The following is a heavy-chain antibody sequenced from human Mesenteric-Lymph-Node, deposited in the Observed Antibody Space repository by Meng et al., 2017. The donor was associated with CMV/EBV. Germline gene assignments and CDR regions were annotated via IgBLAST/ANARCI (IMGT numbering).Heavy chain of an antibody. CDR3: ARGTYDFWSGYRHNWFDP. D-gene: IGHD3-3*01. V-gene: IGHV4-31*02. Sequence: ISSGGYYWSWIRLHPGKGLEWIGYIYYSGSTNYNPSLKSRLTMSVDTSKNQFSLKLSSVTAADTAVYYCARGTYDFWSGYRHNWFDPWGQGTLVTVSS. CDR1: ISSGGYY. CDR2: IYYSGST. J-gene: IGHJ5*02.